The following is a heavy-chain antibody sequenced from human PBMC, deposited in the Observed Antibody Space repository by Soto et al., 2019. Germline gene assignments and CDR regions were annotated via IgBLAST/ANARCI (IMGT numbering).Heavy chain of an antibody. Sequence: PSETLSLTCAVYGGSFSGYYWSWIRQPPGKGLEWIGEINHSGSTNYNPSLKSRVTISVDTSKNQFSLKLSSVTAADTAVYYCARYPSIVPLAGLDYWGQGTLVTVSS. CDR1: GGSFSGYY. V-gene: IGHV4-34*01. J-gene: IGHJ4*02. CDR2: INHSGST. CDR3: ARYPSIVPLAGLDY. D-gene: IGHD1-26*01.